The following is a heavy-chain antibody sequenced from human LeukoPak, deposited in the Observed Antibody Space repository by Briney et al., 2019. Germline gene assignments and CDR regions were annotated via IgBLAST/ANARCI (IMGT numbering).Heavy chain of an antibody. J-gene: IGHJ4*02. CDR3: ARGQPTALDF. CDR2: ITSDGSST. CDR1: GFTFSSYW. V-gene: IGHV3-74*01. Sequence: GGSLRLSCAASGFTFSSYWMHWVRQVPGKGLVWVSRITSDGSSTSHADCVKGRFTISRDNAKNTLYLQMNSLRAEDTAVYYCARGQPTALDFWGQGTLVTVSS.